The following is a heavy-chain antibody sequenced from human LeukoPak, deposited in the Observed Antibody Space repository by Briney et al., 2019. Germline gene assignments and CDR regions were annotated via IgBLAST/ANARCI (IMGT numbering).Heavy chain of an antibody. CDR1: GGTFSSYA. Sequence: SVKVSCKASGGTFSSYAISWVRQAPGQGLEWMGGIIPIFGTANYAQKFQGRVTITADESTSTAYMELSSLRTEDTAVYYCARDGPYGSGPQGGLHFDPWGQGTLVTVSS. D-gene: IGHD3-10*01. CDR3: ARDGPYGSGPQGGLHFDP. CDR2: IIPIFGTA. V-gene: IGHV1-69*13. J-gene: IGHJ5*02.